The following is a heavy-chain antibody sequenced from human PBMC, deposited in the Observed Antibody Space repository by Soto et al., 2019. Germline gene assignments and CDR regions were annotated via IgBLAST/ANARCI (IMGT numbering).Heavy chain of an antibody. CDR3: ARFPSSTSSSPTGDYYYYGMDV. CDR2: ISSSSSYI. CDR1: GFTFSSYS. D-gene: IGHD2-2*01. Sequence: GGSLRLSCAASGFTFSSYSMNWVRQAPGKGLEWVSSISSSSSYIYYADSVKGRFTISRDNAKNSLYLQMNSLRAEDTAVYYCARFPSSTSSSPTGDYYYYGMDVWGQGTTVTVSS. J-gene: IGHJ6*02. V-gene: IGHV3-21*01.